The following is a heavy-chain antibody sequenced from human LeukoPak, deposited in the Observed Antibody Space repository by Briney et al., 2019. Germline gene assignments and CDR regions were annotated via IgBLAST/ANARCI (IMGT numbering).Heavy chain of an antibody. CDR1: GGSISSYY. D-gene: IGHD2-2*01. CDR3: AGATLERSSTSSLPLYFDY. V-gene: IGHV4-59*01. Sequence: PSDTLSLTCTVSGGSISSYYWSWIRQPPGKGLEWIGYIYYSGITNYNPSLKSRVTISVDTSKNQFSLTLSSVTAPVTVMYSCAGATLERSSTSSLPLYFDYWGQGTLVTVSS. J-gene: IGHJ4*02. CDR2: IYYSGIT.